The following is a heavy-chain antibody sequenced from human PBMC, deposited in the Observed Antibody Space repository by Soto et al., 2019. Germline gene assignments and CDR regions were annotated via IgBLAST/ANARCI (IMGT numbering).Heavy chain of an antibody. J-gene: IGHJ6*02. D-gene: IGHD6-19*01. CDR1: GNSFTTYW. Sequence: LGESLKISCKGSGNSFTTYWINWVRQMPGKGLEWMGLIFVGDSDTKYSPSLQGQVTISADTSISTAYLQWTSLKASDTAMYYCARSRRGAYSSGWYSPSGYYNYGIDVWGQGTKVTVSS. CDR3: ARSRRGAYSSGWYSPSGYYNYGIDV. CDR2: IFVGDSDT. V-gene: IGHV5-51*01.